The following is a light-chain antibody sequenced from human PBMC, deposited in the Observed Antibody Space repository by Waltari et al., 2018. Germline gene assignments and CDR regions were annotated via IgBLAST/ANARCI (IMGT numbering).Light chain of an antibody. CDR1: QSVSRD. J-gene: IGKJ2*01. CDR2: DIS. V-gene: IGKV3-11*01. CDR3: HQHNNWPYT. Sequence: EIVLTQSPATLSFFPGERVTLSCRASQSVSRDMAWYQQKPGQAPRLLIYDISNRATGSPARFSGSGSGSDFTLTISSLEPEDFAVYYCHQHNNWPYTFGQGTKLEI.